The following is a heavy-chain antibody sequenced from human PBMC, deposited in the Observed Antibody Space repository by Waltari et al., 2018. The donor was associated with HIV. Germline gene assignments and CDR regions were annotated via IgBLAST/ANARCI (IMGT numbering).Heavy chain of an antibody. Sequence: QVQLQQWGAGLLKPSETLSLTCAVYGGSFSGYYWSWIRQPPGKGLEWIGESNHSGSTNYNPSLKSRVTISVDTSKNQFSLKLSSVTAADTAVYYCARHKRGYCSGGSCHPFDYWGQGTLVTVSS. J-gene: IGHJ4*02. CDR3: ARHKRGYCSGGSCHPFDY. V-gene: IGHV4-34*01. CDR2: SNHSGST. CDR1: GGSFSGYY. D-gene: IGHD2-15*01.